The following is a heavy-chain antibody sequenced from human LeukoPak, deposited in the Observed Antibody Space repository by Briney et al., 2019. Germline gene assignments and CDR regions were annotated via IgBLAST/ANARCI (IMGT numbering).Heavy chain of an antibody. V-gene: IGHV3-33*06. Sequence: GGSLRLXCAASGFTFSSYGMHWVRQAPGKGLEWVAVIWYDGSNKYYADSVKGRFTISRDNSKNTLYLQMNSLRAEDTAVYYCVKPDAGDYYVSSSFDYWGQGTLVTVSS. D-gene: IGHD2-21*02. J-gene: IGHJ4*02. CDR3: VKPDAGDYYVSSSFDY. CDR1: GFTFSSYG. CDR2: IWYDGSNK.